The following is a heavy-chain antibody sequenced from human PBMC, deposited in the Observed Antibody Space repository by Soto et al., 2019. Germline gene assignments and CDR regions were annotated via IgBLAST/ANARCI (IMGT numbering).Heavy chain of an antibody. J-gene: IGHJ4*02. CDR1: GFTFSGSA. CDR2: IRSKANSYAT. V-gene: IGHV3-73*01. CDR3: TRPEDY. Sequence: EVQLVESGGGLVQPGGSPKLSCAASGFTFSGSAMHWVRQASGKGLEWVGRIRSKANSYATAYAASVKGRFTISRDDSKNTAYLQMNSLKTEDTAVYYCTRPEDYWGQGTLVTVSS.